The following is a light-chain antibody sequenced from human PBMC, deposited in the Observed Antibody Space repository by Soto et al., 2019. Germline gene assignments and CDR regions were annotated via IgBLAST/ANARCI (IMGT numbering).Light chain of an antibody. CDR2: GAS. V-gene: IGKV3-15*01. CDR3: QQYSNWPLT. CDR1: QTVYNN. Sequence: EIVMTQYPATLSVSPGERATLSCRASQTVYNNLAWYQQKPGQPPRLLIYGASARATGIPARFSGSGSGTEFTLTISSLQSEDFAVYYCQQYSNWPLTFGGGTKVEIK. J-gene: IGKJ4*01.